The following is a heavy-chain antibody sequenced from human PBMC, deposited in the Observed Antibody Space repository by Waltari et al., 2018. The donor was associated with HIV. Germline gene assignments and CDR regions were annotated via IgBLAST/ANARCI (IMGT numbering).Heavy chain of an antibody. CDR2: VNHIGTA. J-gene: IGHJ3*02. V-gene: IGHV4-34*01. Sequence: QVQLRQWGAGLLKPSETLSRTCAVYGGSFSGYYWSWLRQPPGKGLEWLGEVNHIGTANYNPSRKSRVTFSVDPSKNQFSLRLTSVTAADTAVYYCARLRVGATFEDALDIWAQGAMVTVSS. CDR1: GGSFSGYY. CDR3: ARLRVGATFEDALDI. D-gene: IGHD1-26*01.